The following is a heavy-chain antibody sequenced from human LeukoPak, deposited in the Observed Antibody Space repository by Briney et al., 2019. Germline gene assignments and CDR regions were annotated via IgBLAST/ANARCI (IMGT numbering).Heavy chain of an antibody. CDR1: GGTFSSYA. V-gene: IGHV1-69*04. J-gene: IGHJ4*02. D-gene: IGHD3-22*01. CDR3: ARDLSNYYDSSGYYPPFDY. Sequence: ASVKHSCKASGGTFSSYAISWVRQAPGQGLEWMGRIIPILGIANYAQKFQGRVTITADKSTSTAYMELSSLRPEDTAVYYCARDLSNYYDSSGYYPPFDYWGQGTLVTVSS. CDR2: IIPILGIA.